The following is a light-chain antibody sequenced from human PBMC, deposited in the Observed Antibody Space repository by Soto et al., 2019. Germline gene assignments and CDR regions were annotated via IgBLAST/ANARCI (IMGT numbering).Light chain of an antibody. CDR1: QSVLTY. J-gene: IGKJ2*01. CDR2: GAS. V-gene: IGKV1-39*01. Sequence: DIQMTQSPSSLSASVGDRVTITCRASQSVLTYLNWYQHKPGKAPRLLIYGASYLQSGVPPRFSGSGSGTDFTLTISSLQPGDLATYYCQQSLSTPHNFGQGTKLEIK. CDR3: QQSLSTPHN.